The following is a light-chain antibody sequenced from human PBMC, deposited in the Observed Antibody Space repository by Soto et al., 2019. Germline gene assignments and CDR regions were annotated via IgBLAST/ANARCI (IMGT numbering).Light chain of an antibody. Sequence: DIQMTQSPSSMSASVGDRVTITCRASQTIRSYLNWYQQKEGKVPKLLIYAASSLQSGVPSRFIGSGSGTVFTLTISGMPPEDSATYSCQQYGSPPAFGQGTRLEIK. CDR2: AAS. CDR3: QQYGSPPA. J-gene: IGKJ5*01. CDR1: QTIRSY. V-gene: IGKV1-39*01.